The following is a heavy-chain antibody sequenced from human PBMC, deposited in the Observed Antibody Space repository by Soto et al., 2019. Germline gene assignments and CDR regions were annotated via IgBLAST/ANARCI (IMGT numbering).Heavy chain of an antibody. Sequence: GYRKISCKGSGYSFDNYWIGWVRQMPGKGLEWMAIIYPGDSDRRYSPSFQGQVTISADQSISTAHLQWSSLKASDAANYYCVRFRSRDYYYGMDVWGQGTTVTVSS. V-gene: IGHV5-51*01. CDR2: IYPGDSDR. CDR3: VRFRSRDYYYGMDV. J-gene: IGHJ6*02. CDR1: GYSFDNYW.